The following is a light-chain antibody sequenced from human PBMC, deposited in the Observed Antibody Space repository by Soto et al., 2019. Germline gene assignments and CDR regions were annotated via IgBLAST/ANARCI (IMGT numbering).Light chain of an antibody. V-gene: IGKV1-17*01. Sequence: DIQMTQSPSSLSTSVGDRVTITCRASQGIRSDLGWYQQKPGKAPKLLIYAASTLENGVPTRFSGTGSETEFTLTVSSLQPDDSATYYCQQYNDYITFGQGTRLEIK. CDR2: AAS. J-gene: IGKJ5*01. CDR1: QGIRSD. CDR3: QQYNDYIT.